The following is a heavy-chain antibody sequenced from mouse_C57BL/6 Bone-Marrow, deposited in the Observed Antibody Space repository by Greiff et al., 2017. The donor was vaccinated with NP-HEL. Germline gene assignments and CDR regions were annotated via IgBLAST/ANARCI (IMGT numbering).Heavy chain of an antibody. Sequence: QVTLKESGPGILQPSQSLSLTCSFSGLSLSTFGMGVGWIRQPSGKGLEWLAHIWCGDDKYYNPALKSRLTISTDTSKNQVILKIAIGDSADTATYYCAGIRDPFITTVVPNYFDYWGQGTTLTVSS. J-gene: IGHJ2*01. CDR3: AGIRDPFITTVVPNYFDY. D-gene: IGHD1-1*01. CDR2: IWCGDDK. V-gene: IGHV8-8*01. CDR1: GLSLSTFGMG.